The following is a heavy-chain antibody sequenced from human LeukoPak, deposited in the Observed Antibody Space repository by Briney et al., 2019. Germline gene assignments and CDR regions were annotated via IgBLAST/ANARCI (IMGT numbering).Heavy chain of an antibody. J-gene: IGHJ3*02. CDR3: ARETINVMKPGAVDI. D-gene: IGHD3-22*01. CDR2: MYYNGGT. CDR1: GGSISSGDYY. Sequence: PSETLSLTCTVSGGSISSGDYYWSWIRQPPGKGLEWIGHMYYNGGTYYKPSLKSRGFISVDMSKNQFSLKLSSVTAADTAAYYCARETINVMKPGAVDIWGQGTMVTVSS. V-gene: IGHV4-30-4*01.